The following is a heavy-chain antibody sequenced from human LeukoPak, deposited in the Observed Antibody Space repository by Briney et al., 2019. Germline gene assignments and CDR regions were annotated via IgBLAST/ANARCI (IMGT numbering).Heavy chain of an antibody. J-gene: IGHJ4*02. D-gene: IGHD3-16*01. CDR2: INHSGST. Sequence: SETLSLTCTVSGGSISSSSYYWGWIRQPPGKGLEWIGEINHSGSTNYNPSLKSRVTISVDTSKNQFSLKLSSVTAADTAVYWCARLESDYHYVWGSYSMGNYFDYWGQGTLVTVSS. V-gene: IGHV4-39*07. CDR1: GGSISSSSYY. CDR3: ARLESDYHYVWGSYSMGNYFDY.